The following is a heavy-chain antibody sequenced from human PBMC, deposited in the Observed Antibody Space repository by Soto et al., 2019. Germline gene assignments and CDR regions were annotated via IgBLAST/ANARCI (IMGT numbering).Heavy chain of an antibody. D-gene: IGHD6-19*01. CDR3: AKDQVGIAVATMSLDY. Sequence: PGGSLRLSCAASGFTFSSYAMSWVRQAPGKGLEWVSAISGSGGSTYYADSVKGRFIISRDNSKNTLYLQMNSLRAEDTAVYYCAKDQVGIAVATMSLDYWGPGTLVTV. V-gene: IGHV3-23*01. CDR2: ISGSGGST. J-gene: IGHJ4*02. CDR1: GFTFSSYA.